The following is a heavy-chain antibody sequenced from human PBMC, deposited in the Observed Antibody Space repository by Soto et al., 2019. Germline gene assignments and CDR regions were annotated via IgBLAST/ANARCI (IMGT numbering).Heavy chain of an antibody. J-gene: IGHJ6*02. D-gene: IGHD1-26*01. V-gene: IGHV3-30*18. Sequence: GGSLRLSCAASGFTFSSYGMHWVRQAPGKGLEWVAVISYDGSNKYYADSVKGRFTISRDNSKNTLYLQMNSLRAEDTAVYYCANYYGTRGYGMDVWGQGTTVTVSS. CDR2: ISYDGSNK. CDR1: GFTFSSYG. CDR3: ANYYGTRGYGMDV.